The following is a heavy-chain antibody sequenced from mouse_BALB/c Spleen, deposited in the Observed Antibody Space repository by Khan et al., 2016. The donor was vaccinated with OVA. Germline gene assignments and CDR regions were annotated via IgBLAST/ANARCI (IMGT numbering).Heavy chain of an antibody. Sequence: QVQLKQSGAELARPGASVKLSCKASGYTFTDYYINWVKQRTGQGLEWIGEISPGSGDTYYNEKFKGKATLTADKSSTTAYMQLSSLTSEASAVYFCARRNYCGYTVADWGQGTLVTVSA. CDR1: GYTFTDYY. V-gene: IGHV1-77*01. J-gene: IGHJ3*01. D-gene: IGHD1-2*01. CDR3: ARRNYCGYTVAD. CDR2: ISPGSGDT.